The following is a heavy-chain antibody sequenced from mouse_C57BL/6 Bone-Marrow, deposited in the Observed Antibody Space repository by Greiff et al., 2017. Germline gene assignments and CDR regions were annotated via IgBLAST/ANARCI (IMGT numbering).Heavy chain of an antibody. J-gene: IGHJ2*01. D-gene: IGHD2-3*01. V-gene: IGHV1-85*01. CDR2: IYPRDGST. Sequence: VKLVESGPELVKPGASVKLSCKASGYTFTSYDINWVKQRPGQGLEWIGWIYPRDGSTKYNEKFKGKATLTVDTSSSTAYMELHSLTSEDSAVSFCARRGIYDGYYEDYWGQGTTLTVSS. CDR1: GYTFTSYD. CDR3: ARRGIYDGYYEDY.